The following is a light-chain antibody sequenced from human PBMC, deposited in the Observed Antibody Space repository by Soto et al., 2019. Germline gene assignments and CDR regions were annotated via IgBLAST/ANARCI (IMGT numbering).Light chain of an antibody. CDR3: QQRSNWRLS. CDR2: DAS. V-gene: IGKV3-11*01. CDR1: QSISSH. J-gene: IGKJ4*01. Sequence: EIVLTQSPATLSLSPGEGATLSCRASQSISSHLAWYQQKPGQAPRLLIYDASNRARGIPAKFSGSGSGTDFTLTISSLEPEDFAVYYFQQRSNWRLSFGGGTRVEIK.